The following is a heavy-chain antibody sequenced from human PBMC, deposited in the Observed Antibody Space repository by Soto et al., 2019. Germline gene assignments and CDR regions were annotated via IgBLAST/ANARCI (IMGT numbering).Heavy chain of an antibody. Sequence: QVQLQESGPGLVKPSETLSLTCTVSGGSISSYYWSWIRQPPGKGLDWIGYIYYSGSTNYNPSLKSRVTISVDTSKNQFSLKLSSVTAADTAVYYCARFTPYCSSTNCYYAFDIWGQGTMVTVSS. CDR1: GGSISSYY. D-gene: IGHD2-2*01. J-gene: IGHJ3*02. CDR3: ARFTPYCSSTNCYYAFDI. V-gene: IGHV4-59*01. CDR2: IYYSGST.